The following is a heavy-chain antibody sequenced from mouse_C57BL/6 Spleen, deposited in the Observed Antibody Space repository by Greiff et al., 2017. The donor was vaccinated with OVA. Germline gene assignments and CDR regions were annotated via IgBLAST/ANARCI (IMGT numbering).Heavy chain of an antibody. CDR3: ATPIYYDYDDAMDY. J-gene: IGHJ4*01. D-gene: IGHD2-4*01. V-gene: IGHV5-17*01. Sequence: EVKLMESGGGLVKPGGSLKLSCAASGFTFSDYGMHWVRQAPEKGLEWVAYISSGSSTIYYADTVKGRFTISRDNAKNTLFLQMTSLRSEDTAMYYCATPIYYDYDDAMDYWGQGTSVTVSS. CDR2: ISSGSSTI. CDR1: GFTFSDYG.